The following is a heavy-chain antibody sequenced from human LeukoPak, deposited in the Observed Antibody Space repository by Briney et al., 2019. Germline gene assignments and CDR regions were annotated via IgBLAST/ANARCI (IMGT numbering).Heavy chain of an antibody. J-gene: IGHJ5*02. CDR2: IYYSGST. V-gene: IGHV4-59*01. CDR3: ARDSSEWVAQHFDP. CDR1: GDSMRSYY. D-gene: IGHD6-19*01. Sequence: SETLSLTCTVSGDSMRSYYCSWIRQPPGKGLEWIGYIYYSGSTTYNPSLKSRVTISIDTPKNQFSLRLSSVTAADTAVYYCARDSSEWVAQHFDPWGQGILVTVSS.